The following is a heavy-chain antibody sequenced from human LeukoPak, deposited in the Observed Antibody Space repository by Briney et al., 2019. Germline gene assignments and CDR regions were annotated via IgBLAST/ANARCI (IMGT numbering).Heavy chain of an antibody. J-gene: IGHJ3*02. Sequence: SETLSLTCAVYGGSFSGYYWSWIRQPPGKGLEWIGEINHSGSTNYNPSLKSRVTISVDTSKNQFSLKLSSVTAADTAAYYCARGSPDAFDIWGQGTMVTVSS. V-gene: IGHV4-34*01. CDR2: INHSGST. CDR1: GGSFSGYY. CDR3: ARGSPDAFDI.